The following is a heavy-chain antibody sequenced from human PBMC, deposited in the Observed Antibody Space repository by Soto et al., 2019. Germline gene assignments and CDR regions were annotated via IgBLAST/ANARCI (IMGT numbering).Heavy chain of an antibody. CDR1: GGTFSSYA. J-gene: IGHJ5*02. Sequence: QVQLVQSGAEVKKPGSSVKVSCKASGGTFSSYAISWVRQAPGQGLEWMGGIIPIFGTANYAQKFQGRVTITADESTSTAYMELSSLRSEDTAVYYCARACVVPADSTKYNWFEPWGQGTLVTVSS. CDR3: ARACVVPADSTKYNWFEP. CDR2: IIPIFGTA. D-gene: IGHD2-2*01. V-gene: IGHV1-69*01.